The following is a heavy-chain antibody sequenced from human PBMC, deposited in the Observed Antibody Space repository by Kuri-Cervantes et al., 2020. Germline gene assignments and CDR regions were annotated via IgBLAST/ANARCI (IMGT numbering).Heavy chain of an antibody. J-gene: IGHJ4*02. Sequence: SETLSLTCAVYGGSFTGYYWTWVRQSPGKGLEWIGEINHSGSTNYNPSLKSRVTISVDTSKNQFSLKLNSVTAADTSVYYCARGSMGWFGESTRLDYWGQGTLVTVSS. CDR1: GGSFTGYY. CDR3: ARGSMGWFGESTRLDY. V-gene: IGHV4-34*01. D-gene: IGHD3-10*01. CDR2: INHSGST.